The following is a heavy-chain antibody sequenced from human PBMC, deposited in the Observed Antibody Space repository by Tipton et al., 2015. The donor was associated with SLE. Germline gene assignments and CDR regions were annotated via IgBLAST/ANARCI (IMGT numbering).Heavy chain of an antibody. CDR2: IYYDGST. CDR3: ARHRGYFTVSDYIDY. V-gene: IGHV4-39*07. J-gene: IGHJ4*02. CDR1: GGSISSSSYY. Sequence: TLSLTCTVSGGSISSSSYYWGWIRQPPGKGLEWIGSIYYDGSTYYNPSLKSRVTISVDTSKNQLSLKLTSVTAADTAVFYCARHRGYFTVSDYIDYWGQGALVTVSS. D-gene: IGHD2-8*01.